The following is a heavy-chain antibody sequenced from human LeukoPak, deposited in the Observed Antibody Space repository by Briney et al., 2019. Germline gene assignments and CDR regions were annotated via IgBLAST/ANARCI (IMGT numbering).Heavy chain of an antibody. Sequence: GGSLRLSCAASGFTFSSYAMSWVRQAPGKGLEWVSAISGSGGSTYYADSVKGRFTISRDNSKNTLYLQMNSLGAEDTAVYYCAKDPYCSSTSCYPGVYFDYWGQGTLVTVSS. V-gene: IGHV3-23*01. CDR2: ISGSGGST. D-gene: IGHD2-2*01. CDR3: AKDPYCSSTSCYPGVYFDY. CDR1: GFTFSSYA. J-gene: IGHJ4*02.